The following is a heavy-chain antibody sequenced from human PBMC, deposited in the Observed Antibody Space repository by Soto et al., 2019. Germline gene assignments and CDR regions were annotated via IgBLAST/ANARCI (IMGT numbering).Heavy chain of an antibody. CDR3: ARDKRLRYFDWSTRYYFDY. V-gene: IGHV3-48*01. D-gene: IGHD3-9*01. J-gene: IGHJ4*02. CDR2: ISSSSSTI. CDR1: GFTFSSYS. Sequence: GGSLRLSCAASGFTFSSYSMNWVRQAPGKGLEWVSYISSSSSTIYYADSVKGRFTISRDNAKNSLYLQMNSLRAEDTAVYYCARDKRLRYFDWSTRYYFDYWGQGTLVTVS.